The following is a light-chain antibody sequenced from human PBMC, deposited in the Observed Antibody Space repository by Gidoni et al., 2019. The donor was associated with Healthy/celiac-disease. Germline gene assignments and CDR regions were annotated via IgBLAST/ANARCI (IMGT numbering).Light chain of an antibody. CDR1: QGIRSY. V-gene: IGKV1-9*01. Sequence: DIQLTQYPSFLSASVGDRVTITCWASQGIRSYLAWYQQKPGKAPKLLIYAASTLQSGVPSRFSGSGSGTEFTLTISSLQPEDFATYYCQQLNSYPVTFGPGTKVDIK. J-gene: IGKJ3*01. CDR3: QQLNSYPVT. CDR2: AAS.